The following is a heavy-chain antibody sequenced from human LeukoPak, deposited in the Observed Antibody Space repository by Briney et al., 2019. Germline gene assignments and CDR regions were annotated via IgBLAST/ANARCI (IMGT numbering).Heavy chain of an antibody. J-gene: IGHJ4*02. CDR1: GGSMTSYY. D-gene: IGHD2-2*01. CDR2: IYYSGST. Sequence: SETLSLTCTVSGGSMTSYYWSWIRQPPGQGLEWIGSIYYSGSTNYNPSLKSRVTISVDTSKNQFSLKLSSVTAADTAVYYCARGFVVVPAFFDYWGQGTLVTVSS. CDR3: ARGFVVVPAFFDY. V-gene: IGHV4-59*08.